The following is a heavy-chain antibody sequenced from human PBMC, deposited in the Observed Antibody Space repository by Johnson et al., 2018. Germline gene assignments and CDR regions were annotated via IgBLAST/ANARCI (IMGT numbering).Heavy chain of an antibody. J-gene: IGHJ6*03. CDR3: AKAVGSSATYYMDV. Sequence: VQLVQSGGAVVRPGGSLRLSCAASGFTFGDYAMHWVRQASGKGPEWISLITWYGDTKYYADSVKGRFTISRDNSKNSLYLQMNRLRIEDTALYYCAKAVGSSATYYMDVGGKGTTVTVSS. CDR1: GFTFGDYA. V-gene: IGHV3-43D*03. D-gene: IGHD2-2*01. CDR2: ITWYGDTK.